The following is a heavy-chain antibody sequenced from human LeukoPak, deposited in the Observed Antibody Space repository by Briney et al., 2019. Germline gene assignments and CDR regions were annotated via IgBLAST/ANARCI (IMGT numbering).Heavy chain of an antibody. J-gene: IGHJ4*02. Sequence: GRSLRLSCAASGFTFGGYAMRWVRQAPGKGLEWVSGIGCSGGSTYYADSVKGRFTISRDNAKNSLYLQMNSLRAEDTAMYYCATGPRWDITMVQGLVDYWGQGTLVTVSS. D-gene: IGHD3-10*01. CDR3: ATGPRWDITMVQGLVDY. CDR1: GFTFGGYA. CDR2: IGCSGGST. V-gene: IGHV3-9*01.